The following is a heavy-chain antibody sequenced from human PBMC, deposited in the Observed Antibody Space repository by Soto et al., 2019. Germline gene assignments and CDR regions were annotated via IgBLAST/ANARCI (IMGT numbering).Heavy chain of an antibody. Sequence: SETLSLTCTVSGGSISSSSYYWGWIRQPPGKGLEWIGSIYYSGSTYYNPSLKSRVTISVDKSKNQFSLKLSSVTAADTAVYYCARAPFGKVDYWGQGTLVTVS. CDR3: ARAPFGKVDY. V-gene: IGHV4-39*07. J-gene: IGHJ4*02. D-gene: IGHD3-10*01. CDR1: GGSISSSSYY. CDR2: IYYSGST.